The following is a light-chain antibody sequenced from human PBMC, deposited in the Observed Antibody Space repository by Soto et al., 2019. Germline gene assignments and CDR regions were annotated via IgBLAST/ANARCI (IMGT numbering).Light chain of an antibody. CDR1: QTMKTEF. V-gene: IGKV3-20*01. J-gene: IGKJ2*01. Sequence: EIVLTQSPGTLSLSPGERATFSCRTSQTMKTEFLAWYQQRPGLAPRLLIHGTSNRATGIPDRFSGSGSGTDFTLTISALEPEDFAVYYCQRYGSSPLYAFGQGTKLEI. CDR2: GTS. CDR3: QRYGSSPLYA.